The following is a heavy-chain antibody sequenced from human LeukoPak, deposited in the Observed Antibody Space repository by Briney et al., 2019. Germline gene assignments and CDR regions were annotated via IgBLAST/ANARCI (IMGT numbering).Heavy chain of an antibody. CDR3: ARDGSGSFLGNSLDI. CDR2: INSYNGIT. D-gene: IGHD1-26*01. V-gene: IGHV1-18*01. J-gene: IGHJ3*02. Sequence: GASVKVSCKSSGYTIKSYGISWVRQAPGQGLEWMGWINSYNGITRFAQSLQDRVTMTTDTFTDTAYMELRSLRFDDTAVYYCARDGSGSFLGNSLDIWGQGTTVIVSS. CDR1: GYTIKSYG.